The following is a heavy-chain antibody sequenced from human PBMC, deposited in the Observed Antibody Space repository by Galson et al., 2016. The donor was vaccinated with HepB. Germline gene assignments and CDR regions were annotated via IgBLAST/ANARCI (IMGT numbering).Heavy chain of an antibody. V-gene: IGHV4-61*01. CDR1: VGSVTSGNYH. CDR3: ARAGVTSGWLTATIKWFDP. CDR2: IYYSGTT. Sequence: SETLSLTCSVSVGSVTSGNYHWSWIRQPPGKGLEWIGDIYYSGTTRYNPSLKSRVTVSLDTSKNQFSLKVTSVTVADTAVYYCARAGVTSGWLTATIKWFDPWGQGTRVTVSS. J-gene: IGHJ5*02. D-gene: IGHD6-19*01.